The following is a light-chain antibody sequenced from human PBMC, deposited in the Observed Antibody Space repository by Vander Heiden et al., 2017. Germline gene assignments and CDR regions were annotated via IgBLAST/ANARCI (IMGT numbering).Light chain of an antibody. V-gene: IGLV2-23*02. CDR1: SSDVGSDNL. CDR2: GVS. Sequence: QSALTPPASVSGSPARSSTISCTGTSSDVGSDNLVSWYQQHPGKAPKLMIFGVSERPSGVSNRFSGSKSGSTASLTISGLQAEDEADYYCCSYAGTGTFRWVFGGGTKLTVL. J-gene: IGLJ3*02. CDR3: CSYAGTGTFRWV.